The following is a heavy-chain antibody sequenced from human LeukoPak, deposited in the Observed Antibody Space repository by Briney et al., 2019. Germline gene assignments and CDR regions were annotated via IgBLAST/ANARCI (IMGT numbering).Heavy chain of an antibody. D-gene: IGHD3-10*01. J-gene: IGHJ6*03. CDR3: AAIWAMVRGRQLYFYYYMDD. CDR2: IYYSGST. V-gene: IGHV4-39*01. Sequence: PSETLSLTCTVSSGSINSSSYYWGWIRQPPGKGLEWIGSIYYSGSTNYSPSLKSRVTMSVDTSKNQFSLNVSSVTAADTAVYYCAAIWAMVRGRQLYFYYYMDDWGKGTTVTVSS. CDR1: SGSINSSSYY.